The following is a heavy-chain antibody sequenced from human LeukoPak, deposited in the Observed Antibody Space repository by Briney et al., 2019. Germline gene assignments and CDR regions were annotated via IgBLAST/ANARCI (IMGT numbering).Heavy chain of an antibody. CDR2: IYYSGST. CDR3: ARHPSGYSSSWSFY. V-gene: IGHV4-39*01. D-gene: IGHD6-13*01. CDR1: GGSISSSSYY. Sequence: SETLSLTCNVSGGSISSSSYYWGWIRQPPGKGLEWIASIYYSGSTYYNPSLKSRVTLSVDTSKNLFSLKLSSVTAADTAVYYCARHPSGYSSSWSFYWGQGTLVTVSS. J-gene: IGHJ4*02.